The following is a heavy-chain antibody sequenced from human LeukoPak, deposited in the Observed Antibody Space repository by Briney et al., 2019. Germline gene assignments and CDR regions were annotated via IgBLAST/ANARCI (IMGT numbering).Heavy chain of an antibody. CDR2: IKSKTDGGTT. Sequence: GGSLRLSCAASGFTFSNAWMSWFRQAPGKGLEWVGRIKSKTDGGTTDYAAPVKGRFTISRDDSKNTLYLQMNSLKTEDTAVYYCTTDPYCSGGSCSLDYWGQGTLVTVSS. J-gene: IGHJ4*02. CDR3: TTDPYCSGGSCSLDY. V-gene: IGHV3-15*01. CDR1: GFTFSNAW. D-gene: IGHD2-15*01.